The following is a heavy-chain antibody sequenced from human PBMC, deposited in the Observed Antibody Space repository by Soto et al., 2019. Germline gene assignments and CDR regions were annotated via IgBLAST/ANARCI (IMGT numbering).Heavy chain of an antibody. CDR3: SRDRGSGWYCYCDY. CDR1: GDSVSSNSAA. CDR2: TDYRSKWYN. V-gene: IGHV6-1*01. J-gene: IGHJ4*02. Sequence: QVQLQQSGPGLVKPSQTLSLTCAISGDSVSSNSAAWNWIRQSPSRGLEWLGRTDYRSKWYNDYAVCVKSRITINPDTSMNQSSLQLNSVTPEDTAVYYCSRDRGSGWYCYCDYWGQGTMVTVSS. D-gene: IGHD6-19*01.